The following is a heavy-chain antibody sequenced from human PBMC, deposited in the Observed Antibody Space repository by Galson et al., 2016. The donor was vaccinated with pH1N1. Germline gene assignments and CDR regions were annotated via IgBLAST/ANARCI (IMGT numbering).Heavy chain of an antibody. J-gene: IGHJ4*02. CDR1: GFTFSSYA. Sequence: SLRLSCAASGFTFSSYAMSWVRQAPGKGLEWVSAISGSGGSTYYADSVQGRCTISRDYSKNTLYLQMNSLRAEDTAVYYCAKGTIRGYSYGFDYWGQGTLVTVSS. D-gene: IGHD5-18*01. CDR2: ISGSGGST. V-gene: IGHV3-23*01. CDR3: AKGTIRGYSYGFDY.